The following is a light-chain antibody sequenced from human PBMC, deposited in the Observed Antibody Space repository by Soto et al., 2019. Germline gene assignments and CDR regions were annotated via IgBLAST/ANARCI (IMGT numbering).Light chain of an antibody. Sequence: QSVLTQPPSASGAPGQRVTISCSGSTSNIGYNYVSWYQQLPGTAPKLLIYKNSQRPSGDPDRFSGSKSGTSASLAISGLRSEDEADYYCATWDDTLTAVVFGGGTKLTVL. J-gene: IGLJ2*01. CDR2: KNS. CDR1: TSNIGYNY. CDR3: ATWDDTLTAVV. V-gene: IGLV1-47*01.